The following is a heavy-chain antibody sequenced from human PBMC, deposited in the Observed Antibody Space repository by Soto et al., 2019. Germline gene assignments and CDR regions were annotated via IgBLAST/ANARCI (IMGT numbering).Heavy chain of an antibody. J-gene: IGHJ6*02. V-gene: IGHV5-10-1*01. CDR3: ARQGIAAAGNMDV. D-gene: IGHD6-13*01. Sequence: PGESLKISCKGSGYNFISYWISWVRQMPGKGLEWMGRIDPSDSYTNYSPSFQGHVTISADKSISTAYLQWSSLKASDTAMYYCARQGIAAAGNMDVWGQGTTVTVSS. CDR2: IDPSDSYT. CDR1: GYNFISYW.